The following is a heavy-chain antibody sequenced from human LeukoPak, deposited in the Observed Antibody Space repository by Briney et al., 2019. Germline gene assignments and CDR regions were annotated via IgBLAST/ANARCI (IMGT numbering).Heavy chain of an antibody. CDR3: AKDPYCSSTSCQIDY. Sequence: GGSLRLSCAASGFTFDDYAMSWVRQAPGKGLEWVSAISGSGGSTYYADSVKGRFTISRDNSKNTLYLQMNSLRAEDTAVYYCAKDPYCSSTSCQIDYWGQGTLVTVSS. V-gene: IGHV3-23*01. CDR2: ISGSGGST. CDR1: GFTFDDYA. J-gene: IGHJ4*02. D-gene: IGHD2-2*01.